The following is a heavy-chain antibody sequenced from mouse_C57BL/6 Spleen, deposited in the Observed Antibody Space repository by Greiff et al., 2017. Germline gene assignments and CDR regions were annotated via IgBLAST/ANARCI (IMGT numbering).Heavy chain of an antibody. J-gene: IGHJ4*01. Sequence: EVKLVESEGGLVQPGRSMKLSCTASGFTFSDYYMAWVRQVPEKGLEWVANINYDGSSTYYLDSLKSRFIISRDNAKNILYLQMSSLKSEDTATYYCARAAQEGAMDYWGQGTSVTVSS. CDR1: GFTFSDYY. D-gene: IGHD3-2*02. CDR3: ARAAQEGAMDY. V-gene: IGHV5-16*01. CDR2: INYDGSST.